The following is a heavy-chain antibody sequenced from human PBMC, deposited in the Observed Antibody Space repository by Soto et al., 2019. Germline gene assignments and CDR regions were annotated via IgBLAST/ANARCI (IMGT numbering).Heavy chain of an antibody. V-gene: IGHV4-34*01. D-gene: IGHD3-3*01. CDR2: INHSGST. Sequence: QVQLQQWGAGLLKPSETVSLTCAVYGGSFIGYYGTWIRQPPGKGLEWIGEINHSGSTNYNPSLNSRVNISADTSKNQFSLGLSSVTAADTAVYYCATLGHYDFWSGFRKGNWFDPWGQGPLVTFSS. CDR1: GGSFIGYY. J-gene: IGHJ5*02. CDR3: ATLGHYDFWSGFRKGNWFDP.